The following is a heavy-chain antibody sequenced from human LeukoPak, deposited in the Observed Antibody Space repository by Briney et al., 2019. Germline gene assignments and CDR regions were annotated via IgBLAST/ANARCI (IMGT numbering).Heavy chain of an antibody. V-gene: IGHV3-11*05. D-gene: IGHD5-24*01. J-gene: IGHJ4*02. Sequence: GGSLRLSCAASGFTFSDYYMSWIRKAPGKGLEWFSYISSGSRYIDYADSVEGRFTISRDNAKNSVYLQITSLRAEDTAVYYCTRDQSGSGFNSDYWGQGTLVTVSS. CDR2: ISSGSRYI. CDR1: GFTFSDYY. CDR3: TRDQSGSGFNSDY.